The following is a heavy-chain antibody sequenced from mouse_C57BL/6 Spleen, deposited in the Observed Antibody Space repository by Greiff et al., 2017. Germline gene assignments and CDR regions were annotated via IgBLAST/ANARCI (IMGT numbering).Heavy chain of an antibody. CDR3: ARSYYYGSYFDY. CDR1: GFTFSDYG. J-gene: IGHJ2*01. V-gene: IGHV5-17*01. D-gene: IGHD1-1*01. CDR2: ISSGSSTF. Sequence: EVMLVESGGGLVKPGGSLKLSCAASGFTFSDYGMHWVRQAPEKGLEWVSYISSGSSTFYYADTVKGRFPISRDNAKNTLLLHMTSLRSEATAMYYCARSYYYGSYFDYWGQGTTLTVSS.